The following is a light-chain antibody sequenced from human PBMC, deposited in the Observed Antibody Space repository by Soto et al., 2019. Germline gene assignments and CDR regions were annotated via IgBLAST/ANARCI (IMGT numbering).Light chain of an antibody. CDR2: GNT. CDR1: SSNIGAGYD. CDR3: QSYDSSLSADV. Sequence: QSALAQPPSVSGAPGQKVTISCTGSSSNIGAGYDLHWYQQLPGTAPKLLLYGNTNRPSGVPDRFSGSKSGTSASLAITGLQAEDEADYYCQSYDSSLSADVFGTGTKLTVL. J-gene: IGLJ1*01. V-gene: IGLV1-40*01.